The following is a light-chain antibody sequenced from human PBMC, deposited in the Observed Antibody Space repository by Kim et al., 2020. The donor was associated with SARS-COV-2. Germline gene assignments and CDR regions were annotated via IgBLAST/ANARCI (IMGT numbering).Light chain of an antibody. CDR3: QQYSHWPPYT. CDR1: QSVDSN. J-gene: IGKJ2*01. V-gene: IGKV3-15*01. Sequence: EIVMTQSPATLSVSPGERVTLSCRASQSVDSNLAWYQQRHGQPPRLLIYGASTRATDIPARFSGSGSGTEFTLIISSLQSEDFAVYYCQQYSHWPPYTFGQGTKLEI. CDR2: GAS.